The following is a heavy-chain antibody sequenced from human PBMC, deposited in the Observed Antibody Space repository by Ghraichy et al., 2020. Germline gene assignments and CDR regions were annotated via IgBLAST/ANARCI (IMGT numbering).Heavy chain of an antibody. CDR1: GYTFTSYY. D-gene: IGHD4/OR15-4a*01. CDR2: ISPSGGTT. J-gene: IGHJ6*02. Sequence: ASVKVSCKASGYTFTSYYIHWVRQAPGQGLEWMGVISPSGGTTRFAQKFQGRVSMTRNTSTSTVYMDLSSLRSEDTAVYYCARECDYGVKGDAMDVWGLGTTVTVSS. V-gene: IGHV1-46*01. CDR3: ARECDYGVKGDAMDV.